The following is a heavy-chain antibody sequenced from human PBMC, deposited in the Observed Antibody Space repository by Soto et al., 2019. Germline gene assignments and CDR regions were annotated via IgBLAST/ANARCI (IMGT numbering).Heavy chain of an antibody. CDR3: ARGETTVTRYYYYYYVMDF. V-gene: IGHV3-33*01. CDR2: IWYDGSNK. Sequence: GGSLRLSCAASGFTFSSYGMHWVRQAPGKGLEWVAVIWYDGSNKYYADSVKGRFTISRDNSKNTLYLQMNSLRAEDTAVYYCARGETTVTRYYYYYYVMDFWGQGSTVTVSS. CDR1: GFTFSSYG. J-gene: IGHJ6*02. D-gene: IGHD4-17*01.